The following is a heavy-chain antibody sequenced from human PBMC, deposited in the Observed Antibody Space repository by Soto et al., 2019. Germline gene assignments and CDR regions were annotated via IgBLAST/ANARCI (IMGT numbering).Heavy chain of an antibody. CDR2: IKEDGSEK. CDR3: ARARTLYDYIWGSSNRPLDY. D-gene: IGHD3-16*01. V-gene: IGHV3-7*01. J-gene: IGHJ4*02. Sequence: GGSLRLSCAASGFTFSSYWMAWVRQAPGKGLEWVANIKEDGSEKCYVDSVKGRFTISRDNAKNSLYLQMSSLRAEDTALYYCARARTLYDYIWGSSNRPLDYWGQGTLVTVSS. CDR1: GFTFSSYW.